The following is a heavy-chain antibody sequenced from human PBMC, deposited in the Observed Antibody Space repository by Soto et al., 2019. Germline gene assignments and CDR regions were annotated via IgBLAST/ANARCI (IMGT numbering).Heavy chain of an antibody. Sequence: ASVKVSCKTSGYSFPDYSINWVRQAPGQGLEWLGWITVYNGHTNYAPSLQGRVTITTDTATSTVYMELTTLRSDDTAGYYCARGKRTCLSYVEYWRKGALVTVSS. D-gene: IGHD3-16*01. CDR3: ARGKRTCLSYVEY. CDR1: GYSFPDYS. J-gene: IGHJ4*02. V-gene: IGHV1-18*01. CDR2: ITVYNGHT.